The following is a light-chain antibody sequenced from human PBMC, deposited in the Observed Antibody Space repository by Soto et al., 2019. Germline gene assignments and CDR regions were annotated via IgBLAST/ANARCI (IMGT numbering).Light chain of an antibody. CDR2: DAS. CDR3: QQLNSYTLT. V-gene: IGKV1-17*01. J-gene: IGKJ4*01. Sequence: IQMTQSPSSLYSSLGDRVTISCRASQGIGNALGWYQQKQGKPPKVLIFDASDLETGVPSRFSGSVSGTEGTITISRLQKEDGATYYCQQLNSYTLTFGGGTKVDIK. CDR1: QGIGNA.